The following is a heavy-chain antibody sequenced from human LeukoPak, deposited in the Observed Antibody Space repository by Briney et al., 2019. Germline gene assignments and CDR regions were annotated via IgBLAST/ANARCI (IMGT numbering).Heavy chain of an antibody. CDR2: INTNTGNP. CDR3: ARDPKLRYFDWSLFDY. D-gene: IGHD3-9*01. V-gene: IGHV7-4-1*02. Sequence: ASVKVSCKASGYTFTSYAMNWVRQAPGQGLEWMGWINTNTGNPTYAQGFTGRFVFSLDTSVSTAYLQISSLKAEDTAVYYCARDPKLRYFDWSLFDYWGQGTLVTVSS. J-gene: IGHJ4*02. CDR1: GYTFTSYA.